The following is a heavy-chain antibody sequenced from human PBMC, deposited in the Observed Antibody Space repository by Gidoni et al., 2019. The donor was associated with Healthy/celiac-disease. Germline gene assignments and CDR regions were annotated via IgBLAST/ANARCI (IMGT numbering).Heavy chain of an antibody. J-gene: IGHJ4*02. D-gene: IGHD6-19*01. CDR1: GFTFSSYA. V-gene: IGHV3-23*01. CDR2: ISGSGGST. Sequence: EVQLLESGGGLVQPGGSLRLSCSASGFTFSSYAMSWVRQAPGKGLEWVSAISGSGGSTYYADSVKGRCTISRDNSKNTLYLQMNSLRAEDTAVYYCAKDQAPWQWLVLFDYWGQGTLVTVSS. CDR3: AKDQAPWQWLVLFDY.